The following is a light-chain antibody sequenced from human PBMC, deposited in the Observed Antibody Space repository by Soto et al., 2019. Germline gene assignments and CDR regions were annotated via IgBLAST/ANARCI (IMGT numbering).Light chain of an antibody. Sequence: QSVLTQPPSVSGSPGQSVTISCTGTSSDVGGYNYVSWYQQPPGKAPKLMIYEVSKRPSGVPDRFSGSRSGNTASLTVSGLQAEDEADYYCSSYAGSNNLVFGGGTKLTVL. CDR2: EVS. CDR1: SSDVGGYNY. CDR3: SSYAGSNNLV. V-gene: IGLV2-8*01. J-gene: IGLJ2*01.